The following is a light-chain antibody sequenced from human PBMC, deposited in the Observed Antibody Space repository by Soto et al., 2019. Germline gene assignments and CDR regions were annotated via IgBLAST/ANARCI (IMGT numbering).Light chain of an antibody. Sequence: QSVLTQPPSASGTPGQRVTISCSASSFNIGSNYVYWYQQLPGKAPKLLIYGNDQRPSGVPDRFSGSKSGTSASLAISGLRSEDEADYYCAAWDDSLSGPVFGGGTQLTVL. CDR3: AAWDDSLSGPV. CDR2: GND. V-gene: IGLV1-47*01. J-gene: IGLJ7*01. CDR1: SFNIGSNY.